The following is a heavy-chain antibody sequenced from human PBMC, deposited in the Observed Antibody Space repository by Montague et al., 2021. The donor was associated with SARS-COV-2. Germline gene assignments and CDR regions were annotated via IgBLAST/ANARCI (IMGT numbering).Heavy chain of an antibody. CDR2: IYNNGST. J-gene: IGHJ6*02. V-gene: IGHV4-59*01. D-gene: IGHD2-21*02. Sequence: GGSISSYYWSWIRQPPGKGLQWIGYIYNNGSTNCNTSLKSRVTLSIDTSKNQFSLKLTSVTAADTAVYYCARGGGDSADYYYYAMDVWGQGTTVTVSS. CDR3: ARGGGDSADYYYYAMDV. CDR1: GGSISSYY.